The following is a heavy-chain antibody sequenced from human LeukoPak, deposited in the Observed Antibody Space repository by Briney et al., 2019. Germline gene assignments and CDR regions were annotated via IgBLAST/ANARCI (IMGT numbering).Heavy chain of an antibody. CDR2: LSGSGLST. Sequence: GGSLRLSCAASGFTFSSYAMSWVRQAPGKGLQWVSALSGSGLSTYYADSVRGRFTISRDNSKNTLYLQMNSLRAEDTAVYYCAKGGESSSWLFDYWGQGTLVRVSS. CDR3: AKGGESSSWLFDY. D-gene: IGHD6-13*01. CDR1: GFTFSSYA. V-gene: IGHV3-23*01. J-gene: IGHJ4*02.